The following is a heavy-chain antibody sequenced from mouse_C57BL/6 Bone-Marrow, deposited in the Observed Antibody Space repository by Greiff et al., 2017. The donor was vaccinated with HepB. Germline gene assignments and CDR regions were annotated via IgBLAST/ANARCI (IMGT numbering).Heavy chain of an antibody. CDR1: GYAFTNYL. Sequence: VQLQQSGAELVRPGTSVKVSCKASGYAFTNYLIEWVKQRPGQGLEWIGVINPGSGGTNYNEKFKGKATLTADKSSSTAYMQLSSLTSEDSAVYFCARKGIYYERYYAMDYWGQGTSVTVSS. CDR2: INPGSGGT. CDR3: ARKGIYYERYYAMDY. D-gene: IGHD2-4*01. J-gene: IGHJ4*01. V-gene: IGHV1-54*01.